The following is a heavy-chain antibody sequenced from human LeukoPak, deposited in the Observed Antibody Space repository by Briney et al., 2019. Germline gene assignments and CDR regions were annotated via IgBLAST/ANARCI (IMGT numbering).Heavy chain of an antibody. J-gene: IGHJ4*02. CDR3: ARSSSVTIPGYYFDY. D-gene: IGHD2-21*01. CDR2: ISAYNGNT. V-gene: IGHV1-18*01. Sequence: ASVKVSCKASDYTFISYGISWVRQAPGQGLEWMGWISAYNGNTNYAQKLQGRVTMTTHTSTSTAYMELRSLRSDDTAVYYCARSSSVTIPGYYFDYWGQGTLVTVSS. CDR1: DYTFISYG.